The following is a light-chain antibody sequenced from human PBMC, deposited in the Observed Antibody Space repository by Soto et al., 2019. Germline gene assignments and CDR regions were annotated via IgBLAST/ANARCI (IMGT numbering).Light chain of an antibody. CDR1: QSVGTK. CDR2: GAS. J-gene: IGKJ1*01. CDR3: QQYNGWPWT. V-gene: IGKV3-15*01. Sequence: IVMTQSPATLSVSPGERANLSCRASQSVGTKLAWYQQTPGQAPRLLMYGASTRATDIPARFSGSGSGTEFTLTITGLQSEDFAVYYCQQYNGWPWTFGLGTKVDIK.